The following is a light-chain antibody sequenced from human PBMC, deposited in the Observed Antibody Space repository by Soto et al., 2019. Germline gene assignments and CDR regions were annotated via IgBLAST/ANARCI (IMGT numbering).Light chain of an antibody. CDR3: QSYDSSNVV. Sequence: NFMLTQPHSVSESPGKTVTISCTRSSGSIASNYVQWYQQRPGSSPTTVIYEANQRPPGVPDRLSGSIDSSSNSASLTISGLRTEDEADYSCQSYDSSNVVFGGGTKLTVL. CDR2: EAN. CDR1: SGSIASNY. V-gene: IGLV6-57*01. J-gene: IGLJ3*02.